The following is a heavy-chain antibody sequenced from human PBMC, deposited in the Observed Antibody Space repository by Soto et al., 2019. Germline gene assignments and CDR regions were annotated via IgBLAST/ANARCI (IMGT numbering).Heavy chain of an antibody. D-gene: IGHD6-13*01. CDR3: ATRIAAAGTGDSGSSDY. CDR2: ISAYNGNT. CDR1: GYTFTSYG. V-gene: IGHV1-18*01. Sequence: QVQLVQSGAEVKKPGASVKVSCKASGYTFTSYGISWVRQAPGQGLEWMGWISAYNGNTNYAQKLQGRVTMTTDTSXSXXYMELRSLRSDDTAVYYCATRIAAAGTGDSGSSDYWGQGTLVTVSS. J-gene: IGHJ4*02.